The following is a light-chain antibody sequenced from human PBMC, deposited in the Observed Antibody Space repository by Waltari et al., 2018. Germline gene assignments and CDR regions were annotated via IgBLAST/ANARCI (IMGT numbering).Light chain of an antibody. CDR2: RAS. J-gene: IGKJ4*01. V-gene: IGKV1-6*02. CDR1: RDIANN. CDR3: QQGYDFPCT. Sequence: IQMTQSPSSLSASIGDTVTITCRASRDIANNLNWYQQQSGKAPKLLIYRASSLQSGVPSRFSGSGSGTDYSLTISSLQPEDFATYYCQQGYDFPCTFGRGTKVEIK.